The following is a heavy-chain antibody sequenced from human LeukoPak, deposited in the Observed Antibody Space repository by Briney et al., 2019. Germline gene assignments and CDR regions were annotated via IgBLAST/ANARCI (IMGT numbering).Heavy chain of an antibody. CDR3: VDDGYNFFGYAFDI. V-gene: IGHV3-30*02. CDR1: GFTFSSYA. CDR2: IRYDGSNK. D-gene: IGHD5-24*01. J-gene: IGHJ3*02. Sequence: GGSLRLSCAASGFTFSSYAMSWVRQAPGKGLEWVAFIRYDGSNKYYADSVKGRFTISRDNSKNTLYLQMNSLRAEDTAVYYCVDDGYNFFGYAFDIWGQGTMVTVSS.